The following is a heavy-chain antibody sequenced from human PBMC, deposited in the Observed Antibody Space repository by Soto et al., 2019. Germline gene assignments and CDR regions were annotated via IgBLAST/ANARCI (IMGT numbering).Heavy chain of an antibody. V-gene: IGHV1-2*02. D-gene: IGHD2-2*02. CDR3: AVAYCSYTSCYTLPASDY. CDR1: GYTFTGYC. CDR2: INPDSGGT. J-gene: IGHJ4*02. Sequence: ASVKVSCKASGYTFTGYCMHWVRQAPGQGLGWMGWINPDSGGTNYAQKFQGRVTMTRDTSISTAYMELSRLRSDDTAVYYCAVAYCSYTSCYTLPASDYWGQGTLVTVSS.